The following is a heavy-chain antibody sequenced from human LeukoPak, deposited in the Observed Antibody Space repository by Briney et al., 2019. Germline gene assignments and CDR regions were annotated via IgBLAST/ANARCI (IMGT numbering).Heavy chain of an antibody. V-gene: IGHV3-23*01. CDR3: AKEAVAGTWYYYYYMDV. D-gene: IGHD6-19*01. CDR1: GFTFSSYG. Sequence: GGTLRLSCAASGFTFSSYGMSWVRQAPGKGLEWVSAISGSGGSTYYADSVKGRFTISRDNSKNTVYLQMNSLGAEDTAVYYCAKEAVAGTWYYYYYMDVWGKGTTVTVSS. CDR2: ISGSGGST. J-gene: IGHJ6*03.